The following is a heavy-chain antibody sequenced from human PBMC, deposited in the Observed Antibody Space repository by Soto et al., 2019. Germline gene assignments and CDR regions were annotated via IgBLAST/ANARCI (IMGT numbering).Heavy chain of an antibody. CDR2: IWYDGSNK. V-gene: IGHV3-33*01. Sequence: QVQLVESGGGVVQPGRSLRLSCAASGFTFSSYGMHWVRQAPGKGLEWVAVIWYDGSNKYYADSVKGRFTISRDNSKNPLYLQMNSLRAEDTAVYYCARDAEAGESNASVGMDVWGQGTTVTVSS. CDR3: ARDAEAGESNASVGMDV. D-gene: IGHD3-10*01. CDR1: GFTFSSYG. J-gene: IGHJ6*02.